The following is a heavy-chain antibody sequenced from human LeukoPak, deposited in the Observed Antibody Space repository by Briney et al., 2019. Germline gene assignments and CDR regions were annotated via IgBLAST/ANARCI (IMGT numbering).Heavy chain of an antibody. CDR1: GYTFTGYY. D-gene: IGHD3-9*01. Sequence: GASVKVSCKASGYTFTGYYMHWVRQAPGQGLEWMGWINPNGGGTNYAQKFQGRVTMTRDTSISTAYMELSRLRSDDTAVYYCARGTGLVPYYDILTGYHQFDYWGQGTLVTVSS. J-gene: IGHJ4*02. V-gene: IGHV1-2*02. CDR2: INPNGGGT. CDR3: ARGTGLVPYYDILTGYHQFDY.